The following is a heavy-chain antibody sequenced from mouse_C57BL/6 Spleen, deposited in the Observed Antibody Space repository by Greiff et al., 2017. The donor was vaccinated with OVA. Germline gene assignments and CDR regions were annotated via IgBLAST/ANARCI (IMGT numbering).Heavy chain of an antibody. J-gene: IGHJ2*01. CDR1: GFSLSTSGMG. Sequence: QVQLKESGPGILQSSQTLSLTCSFSGFSLSTSGMGVSWIRQPSGKGLEWLAHIYWDDDKRYNPSLKSRLTLSKDTSRNQVFLKITSVDTADTATYYCARNPLGDYYGPHYCDYWGQGTTRTVSS. V-gene: IGHV8-12*01. D-gene: IGHD1-1*01. CDR2: IYWDDDK. CDR3: ARNPLGDYYGPHYCDY.